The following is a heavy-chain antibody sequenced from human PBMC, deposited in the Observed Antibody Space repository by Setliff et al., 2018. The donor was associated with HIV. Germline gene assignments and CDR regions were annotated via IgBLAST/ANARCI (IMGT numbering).Heavy chain of an antibody. V-gene: IGHV4-39*02. CDR2: IYYTGST. Sequence: SETLSLTCTVSGGAITTSTYYWGWIRQPPGKGLEWIGSIYYTGSTYYNPSLKSRVSISVDTSKNNFSLRLKSVTAADTAVFYCARRTSFIGGAVAGNFDYWGQGTLVTVSS. CDR1: GGAITTSTYY. D-gene: IGHD6-19*01. J-gene: IGHJ4*02. CDR3: ARRTSFIGGAVAGNFDY.